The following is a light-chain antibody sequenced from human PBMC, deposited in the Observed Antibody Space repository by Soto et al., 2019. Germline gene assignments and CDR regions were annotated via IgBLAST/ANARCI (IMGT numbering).Light chain of an antibody. CDR1: QSVRSN. Sequence: EIVMPQSPATLSVSPGEKATLSCRASQSVRSNLAWYQQKPGQAPRLLIYGASTRDTAIPARFSGSVSGTEFTLTLRSLQSEDFAVYYCQQYKNWTASLTVGGGTRVEIK. CDR3: QQYKNWTASLT. CDR2: GAS. V-gene: IGKV3-15*01. J-gene: IGKJ4*01.